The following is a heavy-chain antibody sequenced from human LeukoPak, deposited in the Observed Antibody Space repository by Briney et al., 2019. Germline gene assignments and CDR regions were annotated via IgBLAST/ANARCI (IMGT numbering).Heavy chain of an antibody. J-gene: IGHJ3*02. Sequence: PSETLSLTCTVSGGSISSGRYFWSWIRQPAGKGLEWVGRVFTSGTTNYNPSLQSRITVSVDTSKNQFSLKMSSVTAADTAVYYSSRGDFSSGPSRDAFDIWGQGTMVTVSS. V-gene: IGHV4-61*02. CDR2: VFTSGTT. D-gene: IGHD3-3*01. CDR1: GGSISSGRYF. CDR3: SRGDFSSGPSRDAFDI.